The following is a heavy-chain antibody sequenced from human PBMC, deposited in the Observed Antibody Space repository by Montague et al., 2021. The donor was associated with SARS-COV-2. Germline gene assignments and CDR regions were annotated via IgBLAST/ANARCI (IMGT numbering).Heavy chain of an antibody. CDR3: TSGGSKFGSEFDY. D-gene: IGHD3-10*01. CDR2: ISTSGST. V-gene: IGHV4-61*02. CDR1: GGSISTGRYF. J-gene: IGHJ4*02. Sequence: TLSLTCTVSGGSISTGRYFWSWIRQPAGKGLEWIGRISTSGSTHYSPSLKSRVTISVDTSKNQFSLKLDFMTAADTALYYCTSGGSKFGSEFDYWGQGTLVTVSS.